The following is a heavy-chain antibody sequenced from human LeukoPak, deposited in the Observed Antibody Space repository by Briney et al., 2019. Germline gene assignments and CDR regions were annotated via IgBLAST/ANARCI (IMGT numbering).Heavy chain of an antibody. V-gene: IGHV1-2*02. CDR2: INPNSGGT. CDR3: ARGQQLASN. Sequence: ASVKVSCKASGYTFTGYYIYWVRQAPGQALEWMGWINPNSGGTNYAQKFQGRVTMTREMSISTAYMELSRLRSDDTAVYYCARGQQLASNWGQGTLVTVSS. J-gene: IGHJ4*02. CDR1: GYTFTGYY. D-gene: IGHD6-13*01.